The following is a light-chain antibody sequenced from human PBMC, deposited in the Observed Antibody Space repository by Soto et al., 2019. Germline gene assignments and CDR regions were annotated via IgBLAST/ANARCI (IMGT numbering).Light chain of an antibody. CDR3: NSYTTSNTRQIV. V-gene: IGLV2-14*01. CDR1: SSDVGGYNY. CDR2: DVS. Sequence: QSVLTQPASGSGAPGQASTISCTGTSSDVGGYNYVSWYQQHPGKAPKFMIYDVSNRPSGVSTRFSGSKSGNTASLTISGLQAEDEADYYCNSYTTSNTRQIVFGTGTKVTVL. J-gene: IGLJ1*01.